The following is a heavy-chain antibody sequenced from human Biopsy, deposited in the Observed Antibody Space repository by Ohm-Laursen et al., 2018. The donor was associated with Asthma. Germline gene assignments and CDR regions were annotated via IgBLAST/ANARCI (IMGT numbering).Heavy chain of an antibody. J-gene: IGHJ4*02. Sequence: LRLSCAASGFTFTDYWMHWVRQAPGKGLEWVAVISYDGSSIYYADSVKGRFTISRDNSKNTLSLQMNSLTAEDTAVYYCAREGVAGTHIEDWGQGTLVTVSS. CDR1: GFTFTDYW. CDR3: AREGVAGTHIED. V-gene: IGHV3-30-3*01. CDR2: ISYDGSSI. D-gene: IGHD6-19*01.